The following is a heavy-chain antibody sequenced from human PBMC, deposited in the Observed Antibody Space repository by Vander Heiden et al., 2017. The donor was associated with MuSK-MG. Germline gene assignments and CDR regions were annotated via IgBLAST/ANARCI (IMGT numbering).Heavy chain of an antibody. Sequence: EVQLVESGGGLVQPGRSLRLSCAASGFTFDHYAMHWVRQAPGKGLEWVSGISWNSGSIGYADSVKGRFTISRDNAKNSLYLQMNSLRAEDTALYYCAKDRSPDSSGWYSAFDIWGQGTMVTVSS. CDR1: GFTFDHYA. CDR2: ISWNSGSI. J-gene: IGHJ3*02. CDR3: AKDRSPDSSGWYSAFDI. D-gene: IGHD6-19*01. V-gene: IGHV3-9*01.